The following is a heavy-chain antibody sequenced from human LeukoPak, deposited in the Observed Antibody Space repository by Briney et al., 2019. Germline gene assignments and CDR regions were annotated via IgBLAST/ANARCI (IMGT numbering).Heavy chain of an antibody. J-gene: IGHJ4*02. Sequence: GGSLRLSCAASGFAFSSFGMHWVRQAPGKGLDWVAVIWYDGSDKFYADSVKGRFTISRDNSKNTLSLHMNSLRAEDTAVYYCARGASGYDAFDNWGQGTLVTVSS. CDR3: ARGASGYDAFDN. CDR1: GFAFSSFG. D-gene: IGHD5-12*01. V-gene: IGHV3-33*01. CDR2: IWYDGSDK.